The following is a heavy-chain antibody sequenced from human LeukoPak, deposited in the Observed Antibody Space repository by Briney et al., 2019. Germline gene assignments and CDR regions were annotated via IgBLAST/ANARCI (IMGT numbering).Heavy chain of an antibody. D-gene: IGHD5-24*01. V-gene: IGHV1-2*02. CDR1: GYTFTNYY. CDR3: ARDSVRKTSQDGYKYNGFDY. Sequence: ASVKVSCKASGYTFTNYYMHWVRQAPGQGLEWMGWINPNNGGTSYAQKFQGRVTMTRDTSVTTAYMDLSGLTSDDTAVYYRARDSVRKTSQDGYKYNGFDYWGQGTLVTVSS. CDR2: INPNNGGT. J-gene: IGHJ4*02.